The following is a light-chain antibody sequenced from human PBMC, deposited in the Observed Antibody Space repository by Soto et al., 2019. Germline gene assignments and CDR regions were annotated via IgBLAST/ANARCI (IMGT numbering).Light chain of an antibody. CDR2: GAS. CDR1: QSISKN. J-gene: IGKJ1*01. CDR3: QQHNNWPPLT. Sequence: EVVMTQSAATLSVSPGERATLSCRASQSISKNLAWYQQKPGQAPRLLIYGASTRATGIPARFSGSGSGTEFTLTISSLQSEDFAVYYCQQHNNWPPLTFGQGTKVDIK. V-gene: IGKV3-15*01.